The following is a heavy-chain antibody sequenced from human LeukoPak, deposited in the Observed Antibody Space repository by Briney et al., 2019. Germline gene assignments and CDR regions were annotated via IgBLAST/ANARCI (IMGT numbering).Heavy chain of an antibody. Sequence: QPGGSLRLSCAASGFTFSSYGMHWVRQAPGKGLEWVAVISYDGSNKYYADSVKGRFTISRDNSKNTLYLQMNSLRAEDTAVYYCAKLGAAAGTFDYWGQGTLVTVSS. V-gene: IGHV3-30*18. CDR1: GFTFSSYG. J-gene: IGHJ4*02. CDR3: AKLGAAAGTFDY. D-gene: IGHD6-13*01. CDR2: ISYDGSNK.